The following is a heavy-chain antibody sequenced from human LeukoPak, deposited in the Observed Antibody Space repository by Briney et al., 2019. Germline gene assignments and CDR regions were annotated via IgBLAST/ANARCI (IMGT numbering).Heavy chain of an antibody. J-gene: IGHJ5*02. V-gene: IGHV3-66*01. Sequence: GGFLRLSCEVSGSTVNSNYMSWVRQVPGKGLEWVSIMYSGGITYYADSVKGRFTISRDSSKNTADIQMKSLRVDDTAVYYCARDRYSSGLYDSWGQGTRVTVSS. D-gene: IGHD3-22*01. CDR3: ARDRYSSGLYDS. CDR1: GSTVNSNY. CDR2: MYSGGIT.